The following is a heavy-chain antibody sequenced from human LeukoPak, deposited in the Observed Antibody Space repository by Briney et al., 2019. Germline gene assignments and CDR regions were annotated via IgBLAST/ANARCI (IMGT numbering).Heavy chain of an antibody. Sequence: PGGSLRLSCAASGFTFDDYAMHWVRQAPGKGLEWVSGISWNSGSIGYADSVKGRFTISRDNAKNSLYLQMNSLRAEDTAVYYCARDAIAVAGQYYYYYYMDVWGKGTTVTVSS. CDR3: ARDAIAVAGQYYYYYYMDV. CDR2: ISWNSGSI. D-gene: IGHD6-19*01. V-gene: IGHV3-9*01. CDR1: GFTFDDYA. J-gene: IGHJ6*03.